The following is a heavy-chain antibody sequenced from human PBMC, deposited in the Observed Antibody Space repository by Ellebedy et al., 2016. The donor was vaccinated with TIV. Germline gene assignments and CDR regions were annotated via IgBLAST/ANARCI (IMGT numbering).Heavy chain of an antibody. CDR3: ARGGSGWYFDN. Sequence: MPSETLSLTCSVSGGSIWTSRWSWIRQPPGKGLEWIGDIYYTGSTHCNPSLKSRVAMSVDMSKSQLSLKLGSVIPADTAVYYCARGGSGWYFDNWGQGTLVTVSS. J-gene: IGHJ4*02. CDR1: GGSIWTSR. D-gene: IGHD6-19*01. V-gene: IGHV4-59*01. CDR2: IYYTGST.